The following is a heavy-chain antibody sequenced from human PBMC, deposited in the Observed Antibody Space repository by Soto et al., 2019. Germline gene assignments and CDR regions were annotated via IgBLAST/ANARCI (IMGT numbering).Heavy chain of an antibody. CDR2: IIPLFGTT. D-gene: IGHD3-10*01. J-gene: IGHJ6*02. V-gene: IGHV1-69*01. Sequence: QVQVVQSGVEVRRPGSSVKVSCKASGDTFKNCVISWVRQAPGQGLEWMGGIIPLFGTTDFAQRFQGRLTITTDESTTAAYRELSRLGSEDAAPYYCAAERGFGNLSVGWGQGTTVIVSS. CDR1: GDTFKNCV. CDR3: AAERGFGNLSVG.